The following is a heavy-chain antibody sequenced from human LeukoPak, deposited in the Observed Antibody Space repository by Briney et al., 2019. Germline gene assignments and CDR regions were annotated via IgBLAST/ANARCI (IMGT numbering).Heavy chain of an antibody. J-gene: IGHJ4*02. CDR1: GFTFSSYS. D-gene: IGHD3-10*01. V-gene: IGHV3-48*02. Sequence: GGSLRLSCAAFGFTFSSYSMNWVRQAPGKGLEWASYISSRSSTIYYADSVKGRFTISRDNAKNSLYLRMNSLRDEDTAVYYCAKLGGSGAYDYWGQGTLVTVSS. CDR3: AKLGGSGAYDY. CDR2: ISSRSSTI.